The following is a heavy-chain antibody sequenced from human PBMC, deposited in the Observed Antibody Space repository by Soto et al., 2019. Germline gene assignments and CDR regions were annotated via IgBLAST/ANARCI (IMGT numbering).Heavy chain of an antibody. D-gene: IGHD2-15*01. J-gene: IGHJ6*02. CDR1: GYTFTSYD. CDR3: ARDGYCSGGSCPSHTYYYYGMDV. V-gene: IGHV1-8*01. Sequence: ASVKVSCKASGYTFTSYDINWVRQATGQGLEWMGWMNPNSGNTGYAQKFQGRVTMTRNTSISTAYMELSSLRSEDTAVYYCARDGYCSGGSCPSHTYYYYGMDVWGQGTXVTVSS. CDR2: MNPNSGNT.